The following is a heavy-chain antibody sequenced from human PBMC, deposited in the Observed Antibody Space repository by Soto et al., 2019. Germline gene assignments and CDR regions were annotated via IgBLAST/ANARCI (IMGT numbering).Heavy chain of an antibody. CDR3: AKAASIFGVVNPTD. CDR2: ISWNSGSI. CDR1: GFTFDDYA. Sequence: GGSLRLSCAASGFTFDDYAMHWVRQAPWKGLEWVSGISWNSGSIGYADSVKGRFTISRDNAKNSLYLQMNSLRAEDTALYYCAKAASIFGVVNPTDWGQGTLVTVSS. D-gene: IGHD3-3*02. J-gene: IGHJ4*02. V-gene: IGHV3-9*01.